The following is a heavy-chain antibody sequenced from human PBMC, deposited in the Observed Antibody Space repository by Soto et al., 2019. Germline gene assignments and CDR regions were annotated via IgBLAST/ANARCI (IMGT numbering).Heavy chain of an antibody. V-gene: IGHV3-30*04. CDR2: LRYDGRNK. J-gene: IGHJ4*02. CDR1: GLTFSDST. Sequence: QVQLVESGGGVVQPGKSLRLSCTASGLTFSDSTIHWVRQAPGKGLEWVAALRYDGRNKYYADSVKGRSSISRDNTTNTLEVNALRDEDTAVYYCAREGAYSGSAFDYWGQGTLVTVSS. D-gene: IGHD6-6*01. CDR3: AREGAYSGSAFDY.